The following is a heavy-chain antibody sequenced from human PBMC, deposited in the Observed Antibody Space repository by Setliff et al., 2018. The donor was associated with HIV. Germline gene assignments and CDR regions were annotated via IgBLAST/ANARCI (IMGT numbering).Heavy chain of an antibody. D-gene: IGHD6-13*01. Sequence: SETLSLTCTVSGGPLSGYFWTWIRQTPDKGLEWIGDINHSGTTNYNLSLRSRTTLSLDTSKNQLSLKLTSVVAADTGLYFCARGRDASTWYLSHFYSYYYLDVWGNGTTVTVSS. CDR2: INHSGTT. V-gene: IGHV4-34*01. J-gene: IGHJ6*03. CDR3: ARGRDASTWYLSHFYSYYYLDV. CDR1: GGPLSGYF.